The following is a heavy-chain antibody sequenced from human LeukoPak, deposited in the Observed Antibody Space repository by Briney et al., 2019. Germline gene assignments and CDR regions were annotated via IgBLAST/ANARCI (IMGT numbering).Heavy chain of an antibody. D-gene: IGHD3-22*01. J-gene: IGHJ4*02. V-gene: IGHV3-48*02. CDR3: ARQGGGYVVSYYFDY. Sequence: GGSLRLSCAASGFTFSSYSMNWVRQAPGKGLEWVSYISSSSSTIYYADSVKGRFTISRDNAKNSLYLQMNSLRDEDTAVYYCARQGGGYVVSYYFDYWGQGTLVTVSS. CDR2: ISSSSSTI. CDR1: GFTFSSYS.